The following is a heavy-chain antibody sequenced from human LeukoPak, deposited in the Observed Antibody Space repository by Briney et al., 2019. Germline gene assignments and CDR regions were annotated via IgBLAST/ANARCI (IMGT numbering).Heavy chain of an antibody. J-gene: IGHJ4*02. CDR3: ARDSSSWYSHDY. D-gene: IGHD6-13*01. V-gene: IGHV4-61*02. Sequence: SQTLSLTCTVSGGSISSGSYYWSWIRQPAGKGLEWIGRIYTSGSTNYNPSLKSRVTISADTSKNQFSLKLSSVTAADTAVYYCARDSSSWYSHDYWGQGTLVTVSS. CDR2: IYTSGST. CDR1: GGSISSGSYY.